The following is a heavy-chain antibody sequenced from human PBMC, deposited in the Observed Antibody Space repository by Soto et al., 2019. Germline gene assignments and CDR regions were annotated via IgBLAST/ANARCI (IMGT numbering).Heavy chain of an antibody. Sequence: GGSLRLSCAASGFTFKDFGMSWVRLAPGRGLEWVSGISGSGVSTYYAASVKGRFTISRDSSKITVYPQMNSLRDEDTAIYYCARDRTFNLYYGMDVWGQGKTVTVSS. CDR3: ARDRTFNLYYGMDV. CDR2: ISGSGVST. J-gene: IGHJ6*02. D-gene: IGHD1-1*01. CDR1: GFTFKDFG. V-gene: IGHV3-23*01.